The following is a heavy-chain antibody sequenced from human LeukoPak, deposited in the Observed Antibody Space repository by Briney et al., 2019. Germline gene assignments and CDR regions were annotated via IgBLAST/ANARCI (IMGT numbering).Heavy chain of an antibody. CDR1: GGSISSGSYY. CDR3: ARRHSDFWSGFTDF. D-gene: IGHD3-3*01. V-gene: IGHV4-39*01. J-gene: IGHJ4*02. CDR2: IYYSGST. Sequence: PSETLSLTCTVSGGSISSGSYYWSWIRQPPGKGLEWIGTIYYSGSTYYNPSLKSRVTISVDTSKNQFSLTLNSVTAADTAVYYCARRHSDFWSGFTDFWGQGTLVTVSS.